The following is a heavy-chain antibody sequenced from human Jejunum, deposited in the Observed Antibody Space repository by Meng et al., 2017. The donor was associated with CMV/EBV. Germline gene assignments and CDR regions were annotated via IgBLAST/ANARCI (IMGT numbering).Heavy chain of an antibody. D-gene: IGHD1-26*01. Sequence: SMGITLYSWAWFRQPPGKGLEWIGTIYYSGRAYYKQSLNSRVTISVDTSKNQFSLRLRSVTAADTAVYYCARVYYTNFANWFDPWGQGILVTVSS. CDR2: IYYSGRA. V-gene: IGHV4-39*01. CDR1: SMGITLYS. J-gene: IGHJ5*02. CDR3: ARVYYTNFANWFDP.